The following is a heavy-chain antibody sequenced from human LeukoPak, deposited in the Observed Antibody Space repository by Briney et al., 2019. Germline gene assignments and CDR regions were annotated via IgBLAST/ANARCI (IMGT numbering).Heavy chain of an antibody. J-gene: IGHJ4*02. Sequence: GGSLRLSCAASGFTFNIYAMTWVRQAPGKGLEWVSILCNGGDTWYADSVKGRFTISRDNSKNTLYLQMNSLRAEDSAVYYCAGDVLRSSGSFWGQGTLLTVSS. V-gene: IGHV3-53*01. D-gene: IGHD6-19*01. CDR1: GFTFNIYA. CDR2: LCNGGDT. CDR3: AGDVLRSSGSF.